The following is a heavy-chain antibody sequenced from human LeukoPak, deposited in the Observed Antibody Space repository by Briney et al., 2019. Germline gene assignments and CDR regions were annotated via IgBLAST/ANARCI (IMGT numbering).Heavy chain of an antibody. Sequence: GASVKVSCKASGYTFTGYYMHWVRQAPGQGLKWMGWINPNSGGTNYAQKLQGRVTMTRDTSISTAYMELSRLRSDDTAVYYCARAHWLYSSGWYEGYWGQGTLVTVSS. D-gene: IGHD6-19*01. J-gene: IGHJ4*02. CDR2: INPNSGGT. CDR1: GYTFTGYY. CDR3: ARAHWLYSSGWYEGY. V-gene: IGHV1-2*02.